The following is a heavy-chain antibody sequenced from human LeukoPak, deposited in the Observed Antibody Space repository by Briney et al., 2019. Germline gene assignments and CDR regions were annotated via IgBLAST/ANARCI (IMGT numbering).Heavy chain of an antibody. V-gene: IGHV3-30*03. CDR1: GFTFSNAW. D-gene: IGHD5-12*01. J-gene: IGHJ4*02. Sequence: LSGGSLRLSCAASGFTFSNAWMSWVRQAPGKGLEWVAVISYDGSDKFYADSVKGRFTISRDSSKNTLYLQMNSLRPEDTAVYYCARARPSMWIDYWGQGTLVTVSS. CDR2: ISYDGSDK. CDR3: ARARPSMWIDY.